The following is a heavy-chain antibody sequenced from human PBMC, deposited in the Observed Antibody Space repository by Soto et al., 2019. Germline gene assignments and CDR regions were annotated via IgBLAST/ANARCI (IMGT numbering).Heavy chain of an antibody. V-gene: IGHV4-61*10. D-gene: IGHD2-2*01. CDR2: IYSGGST. CDR3: ARFVRSCSATTCSTRSDV. Sequence: PSETRSLTSTVYSGFVKSDTHSWSWNRQNSGKGREGIGLIYSGGSTEKRSRRSRVTMSVDTSNTQFSLKLRSVIVADTAVYHCARFVRSCSATTCSTRSDVWGQGMTVTVSS. CDR1: SGFVKSDTHS. J-gene: IGHJ6*02.